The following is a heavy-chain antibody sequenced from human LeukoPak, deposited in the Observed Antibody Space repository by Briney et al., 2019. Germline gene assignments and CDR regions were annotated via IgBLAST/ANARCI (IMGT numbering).Heavy chain of an antibody. D-gene: IGHD3-16*01. CDR1: GGSINRYY. J-gene: IGHJ3*02. CDR2: IYSTGST. CDR3: ARHLGAQSLIAFDI. Sequence: SETLSLTCTVSGGSINRYYWSWIRQPAGKGLEWIGRIYSTGSTNYNPSLKSRVAMSVDTPKNHFSLKLNFVTAADTAVYYCARHLGAQSLIAFDIWGQGTMVTVSS. V-gene: IGHV4-4*07.